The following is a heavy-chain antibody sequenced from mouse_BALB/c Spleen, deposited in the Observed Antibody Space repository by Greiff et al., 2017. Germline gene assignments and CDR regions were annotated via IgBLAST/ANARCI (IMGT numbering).Heavy chain of an antibody. J-gene: IGHJ1*01. CDR3: ARGDYDVYNWYFDV. CDR2: INPYNDGT. V-gene: IGHV1-14*01. CDR1: GYTFTSYV. D-gene: IGHD2-4*01. Sequence: EVQLQQSGPELVKPGASVKLSCQASGYTFTSYVMHWVKQKPGQGLEWIGYINPYNDGTKYNEKFKGKATLTSDKSSSTAYMELSSLTSEDSAVYYCARGDYDVYNWYFDVWGAGTTVTVSS.